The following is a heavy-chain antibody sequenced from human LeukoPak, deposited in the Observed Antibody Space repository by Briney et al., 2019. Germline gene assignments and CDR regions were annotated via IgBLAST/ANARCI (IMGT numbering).Heavy chain of an antibody. CDR3: ARVTGYMIEDYFDY. D-gene: IGHD3-22*01. J-gene: IGHJ4*02. CDR1: GGSFSGYY. Sequence: SETLSLTCAVYGGSFSGYYWSWIRQPPGKGLEWIGEINHSGSTNYNPSLKSRVTISVDTSKNQFSLRLSFVTAADTAVYYCARVTGYMIEDYFDYWGQGTLVTVSS. V-gene: IGHV4-34*01. CDR2: INHSGST.